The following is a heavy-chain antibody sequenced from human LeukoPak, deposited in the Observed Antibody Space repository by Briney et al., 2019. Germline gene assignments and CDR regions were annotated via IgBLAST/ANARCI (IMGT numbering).Heavy chain of an antibody. V-gene: IGHV4-59*01. CDR2: IYYSGST. Sequence: SETLSLTCAVYGGSFSGFYWSWIRQPPGKGLEWIGYIYYSGSTNYNPSLKSRVTISVDTSKNQFSLKLSSVTAADTAVYYCARVPPYYDSSGYYHGPFDYWGQGTLVTVSS. CDR1: GGSFSGFY. CDR3: ARVPPYYDSSGYYHGPFDY. J-gene: IGHJ4*02. D-gene: IGHD3-22*01.